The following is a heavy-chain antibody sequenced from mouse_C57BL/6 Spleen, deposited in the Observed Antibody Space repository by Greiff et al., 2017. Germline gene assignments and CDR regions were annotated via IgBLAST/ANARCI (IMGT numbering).Heavy chain of an antibody. CDR2: INPSSGYT. V-gene: IGHV1-7*01. CDR1: GYTFTSYW. J-gene: IGHJ2*01. Sequence: VQLVESGAELAKPGASVKLSCKASGYTFTSYWMHWVKQRPGQGLEWIGYINPSSGYTKYNQKFKDKATLTADKSSSTAYMQLSSLTYEDSAVYYCAMPHYDYDDDYWGQGTTLTVSS. CDR3: AMPHYDYDDDY. D-gene: IGHD2-4*01.